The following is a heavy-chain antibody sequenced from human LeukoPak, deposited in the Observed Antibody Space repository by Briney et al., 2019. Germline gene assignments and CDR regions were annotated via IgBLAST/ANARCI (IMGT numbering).Heavy chain of an antibody. CDR3: ARGPIAAANYYYYGMDV. CDR2: INPNSGGT. CDR1: GYTFTGYY. V-gene: IGHV1-2*02. D-gene: IGHD6-13*01. J-gene: IGHJ6*02. Sequence: VASVKVSCKASGYTFTGYYMHWVRQAPGQGLEWMGWINPNSGGTNYAQKFQGRVTMTRDTSISTAYMELSRLRSDDTAVYYCARGPIAAANYYYYGMDVWGQGITVTVSS.